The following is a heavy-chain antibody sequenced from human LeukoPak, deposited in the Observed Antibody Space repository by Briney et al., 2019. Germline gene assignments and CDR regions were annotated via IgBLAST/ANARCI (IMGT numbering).Heavy chain of an antibody. CDR2: ISAYNGNT. CDR3: ARDPPGPYYYYMDV. CDR1: GYTFTSYG. Sequence: ASVKVSCKASGYTFTSYGISWVRPAPGQGLEWMGWISAYNGNTNYAQKLQGRVTMTTDTSTSTAYMELRSLRSDDTAVYYCARDPPGPYYYYMDVWSKGTAVTVSS. V-gene: IGHV1-18*01. J-gene: IGHJ6*03.